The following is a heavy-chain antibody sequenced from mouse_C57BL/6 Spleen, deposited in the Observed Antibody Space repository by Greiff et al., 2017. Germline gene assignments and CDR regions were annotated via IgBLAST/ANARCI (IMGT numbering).Heavy chain of an antibody. V-gene: IGHV1-55*01. CDR2: IYPGSGST. Sequence: QVQLQQPGAELVKPGASVKMSCKASGYTFTSYWITWVKQRPGQGLEWIGDIYPGSGSTNYNEKFKSKATLTVDTSSSTAYMQLSSLTSEDSAVYYCSRSALYDGYPWGFDVWGTGTTVTVSS. J-gene: IGHJ1*03. D-gene: IGHD2-3*01. CDR3: SRSALYDGYPWGFDV. CDR1: GYTFTSYW.